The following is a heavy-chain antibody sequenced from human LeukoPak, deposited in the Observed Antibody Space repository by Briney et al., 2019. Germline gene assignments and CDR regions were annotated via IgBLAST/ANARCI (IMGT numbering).Heavy chain of an antibody. J-gene: IGHJ3*02. CDR3: RINWNGHDAFDI. Sequence: ASVKVSCKASGYTFTSYGISWVRQAPGQGLEWMGWISAYNGNTNYAQKLQGRVTMTTDTSTSTAYMELRSLRSDDTAVYYCRINWNGHDAFDIWGQGTMVTVSS. V-gene: IGHV1-18*01. CDR1: GYTFTSYG. CDR2: ISAYNGNT. D-gene: IGHD1-20*01.